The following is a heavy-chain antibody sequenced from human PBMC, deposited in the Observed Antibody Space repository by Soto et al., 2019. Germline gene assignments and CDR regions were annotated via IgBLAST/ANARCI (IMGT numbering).Heavy chain of an antibody. CDR3: VRIRYQLPSSVLWLDP. Sequence: ASETLSLTCAVYGGFLSESYWSWIRQPPGKGLEWIGEINHVGGTNYNPSLKSRVTMSVDTSQNQFSLRLISVTAADTAMYFCVRIRYQLPSSVLWLDPWGQGTPVTVSS. CDR1: GGFLSESY. V-gene: IGHV4-34*01. D-gene: IGHD3-16*01. J-gene: IGHJ5*02. CDR2: INHVGGT.